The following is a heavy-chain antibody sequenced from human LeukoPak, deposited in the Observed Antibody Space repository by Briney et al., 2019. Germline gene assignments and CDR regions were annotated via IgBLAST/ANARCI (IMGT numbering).Heavy chain of an antibody. CDR3: AREGRYDFWSGHDAFDI. J-gene: IGHJ3*02. CDR2: IYYSGST. CDR1: GGSISSSSYY. Sequence: SXXLSLTCTVSGGSISSSSYYWGWIRQPPGKGLEWIESIYYSGSTYYNPSLKSRVTISVDTSKNQFSLKLSSVTAADTAVYYCAREGRYDFWSGHDAFDIWGQGTMVTVSS. V-gene: IGHV4-39*02. D-gene: IGHD3-3*01.